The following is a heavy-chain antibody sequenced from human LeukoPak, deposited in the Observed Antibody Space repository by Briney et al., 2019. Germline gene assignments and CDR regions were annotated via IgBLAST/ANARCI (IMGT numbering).Heavy chain of an antibody. D-gene: IGHD2-2*01. CDR3: ARRYCSSTSCYFPYYYYYYMDV. CDR1: GYTFTSYD. CDR2: MNPNSGNT. Sequence: ASVKVSCKASGYTFTSYDINWVRQATGQGLEWMGWMNPNSGNTGYAQKFQGRVTMTRNTSISTAYMELSSLRSEDTAVYYCARRYCSSTSCYFPYYYYYYMDVWGKGTTVTISS. J-gene: IGHJ6*03. V-gene: IGHV1-8*01.